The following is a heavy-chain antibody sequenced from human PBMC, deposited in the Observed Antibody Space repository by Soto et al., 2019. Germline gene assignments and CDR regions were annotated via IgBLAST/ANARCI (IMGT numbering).Heavy chain of an antibody. V-gene: IGHV3-49*03. Sequence: HPGGSLRLSCTASGFTFGDYAMSWFRQAPGKGLEWVGFIRSKAYGGTTEYAASVKGRFTISRDDSKSIAYLQMNSLKTEDTAVYYCTRDPTTVVTPGWFDPWGQGTLVTVSS. J-gene: IGHJ5*02. D-gene: IGHD4-17*01. CDR2: IRSKAYGGTT. CDR1: GFTFGDYA. CDR3: TRDPTTVVTPGWFDP.